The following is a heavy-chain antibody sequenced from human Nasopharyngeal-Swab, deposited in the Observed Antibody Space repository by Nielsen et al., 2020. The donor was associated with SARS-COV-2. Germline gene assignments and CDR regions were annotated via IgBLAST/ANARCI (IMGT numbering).Heavy chain of an antibody. CDR1: GFTFSSYA. CDR2: ISGSGGST. J-gene: IGHJ4*02. D-gene: IGHD6-19*01. Sequence: GGSLRLSCAASGFTFSSYAMSWVRQAPGKGLEWVSAISGSGGSTYYADSVKGRFTISRDNSKNTLYLQMNSLRAEDTAVYYCAKWRNPTYSSGWYGSYFDYWGQGTLVTVSS. V-gene: IGHV3-23*01. CDR3: AKWRNPTYSSGWYGSYFDY.